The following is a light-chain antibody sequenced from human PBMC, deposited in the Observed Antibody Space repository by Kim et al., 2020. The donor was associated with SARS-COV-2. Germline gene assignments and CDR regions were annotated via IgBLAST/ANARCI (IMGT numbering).Light chain of an antibody. Sequence: APGKTARITCGGNNIGSKSVHWYQQKPGQAPVLVIYYDSDRPSGIPERFSGSNSGNTATLTISRVEAGDEAEYYCQVWDSSSDHPVFGGGTKVTVL. J-gene: IGLJ3*02. CDR3: QVWDSSSDHPV. CDR1: NIGSKS. CDR2: YDS. V-gene: IGLV3-21*04.